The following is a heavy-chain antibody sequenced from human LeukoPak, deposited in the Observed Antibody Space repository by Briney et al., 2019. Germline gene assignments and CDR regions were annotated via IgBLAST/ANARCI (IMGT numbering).Heavy chain of an antibody. Sequence: GASLRLSCAASGFTFSNYAMSWVRQAPGKGLEWVAAITGSGSGIYYADSMKSRFTISRDNSKNTLYLQINSLRAQDRAVYYCAKWGDYDVLTGYYVSDYWGQGTLVTVSS. D-gene: IGHD3-9*01. V-gene: IGHV3-23*01. CDR1: GFTFSNYA. J-gene: IGHJ4*02. CDR3: AKWGDYDVLTGYYVSDY. CDR2: ITGSGSGI.